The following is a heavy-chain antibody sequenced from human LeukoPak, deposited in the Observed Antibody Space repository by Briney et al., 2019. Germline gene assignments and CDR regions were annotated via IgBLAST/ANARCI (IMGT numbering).Heavy chain of an antibody. CDR3: ARGKGGSSPFDH. CDR2: IYSGGST. CDR1: GFTVSTDY. D-gene: IGHD1-26*01. J-gene: IGHJ4*02. V-gene: IGHV3-66*01. Sequence: GGSLRLSCVASGFTVSTDYMSWVRQAPGKGLEWVSLIYSGGSTYYADSVKGRFTISRDNSKNTLYLQMNSLRAEDTAVYYCARGKGGSSPFDHWGQGTLVTVSS.